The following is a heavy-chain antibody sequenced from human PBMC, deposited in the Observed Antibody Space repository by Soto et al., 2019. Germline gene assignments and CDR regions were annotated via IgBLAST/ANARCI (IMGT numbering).Heavy chain of an antibody. D-gene: IGHD3-9*01. CDR3: ARGDMSYDILTGFDP. CDR1: GYTFTSYG. CDR2: ISAYNGNT. V-gene: IGHV1-18*04. Sequence: ASVKVSCKASGYTFTSYGISWVRQAPGQGLEWMGWISAYNGNTNYAQKLQGRVTMTTDTPTSTASMQLRRLRSDDTAVYYCARGDMSYDILTGFDPWGQGTLVTVSS. J-gene: IGHJ5*02.